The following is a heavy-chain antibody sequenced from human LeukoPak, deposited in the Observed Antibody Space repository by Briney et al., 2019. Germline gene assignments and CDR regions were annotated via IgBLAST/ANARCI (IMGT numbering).Heavy chain of an antibody. CDR1: GGSISSGSYY. CDR2: ISTSGIT. CDR3: ARGPDYSNYVDY. V-gene: IGHV4-61*02. J-gene: IGHJ4*02. D-gene: IGHD4-11*01. Sequence: SETLSLTCTVSGGSISSGSYYWSWIRQPAGKGLEWIGRISTSGITKYNPSLKSRVTISLATSKNQFSLKLSSVTAADTAVYYCARGPDYSNYVDYWGQGTLVTVSS.